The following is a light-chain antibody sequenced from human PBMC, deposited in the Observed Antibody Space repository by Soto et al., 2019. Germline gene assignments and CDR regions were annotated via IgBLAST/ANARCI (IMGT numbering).Light chain of an antibody. CDR1: QGIRNY. V-gene: IGKV1-27*01. CDR3: QKYNSALAT. CDR2: AAS. Sequence: DIQMTQSPSSLSASVGERVTITCRASQGIRNYLAWYQQKPGKVPKLLIYAASTLQSGVPSRFSGSGSGTEFTLTISSLQAEDVATYYCQKYNSALATFGGGTKVEIK. J-gene: IGKJ4*01.